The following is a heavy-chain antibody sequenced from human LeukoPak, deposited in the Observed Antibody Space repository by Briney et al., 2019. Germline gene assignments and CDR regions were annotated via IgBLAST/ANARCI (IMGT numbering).Heavy chain of an antibody. D-gene: IGHD3-3*01. CDR3: ARDQESSYYDFWSGRPRPSYYFDY. CDR1: GYTFTSYG. CDR2: ISAYNGNT. J-gene: IGHJ4*02. V-gene: IGHV1-18*01. Sequence: ASVKVSCKASGYTFTSYGISWVRQAPGQGLEWMGWISAYNGNTNYAQKLQGRVTMTTDTSTSTAYMELRSLRSDDTAVYYCARDQESSYYDFWSGRPRPSYYFDYWGQGTLVTVSS.